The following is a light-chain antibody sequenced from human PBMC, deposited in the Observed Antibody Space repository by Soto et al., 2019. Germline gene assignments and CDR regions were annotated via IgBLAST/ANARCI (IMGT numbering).Light chain of an antibody. CDR1: QNINRY. J-gene: IGKJ1*01. V-gene: IGKV1-39*01. CDR3: QQSYSTTWT. Sequence: DIQMTQSPSSLSASVGDRVTITCRASQNINRYLNWYQQKPGKAPKVLILVASSLQSGVPSRFSGSGSETDFTLTISSLQPEDFATYSCQQSYSTTWTFGQGTKVDIK. CDR2: VAS.